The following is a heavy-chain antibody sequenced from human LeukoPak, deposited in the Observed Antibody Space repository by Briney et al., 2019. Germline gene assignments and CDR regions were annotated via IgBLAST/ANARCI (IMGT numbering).Heavy chain of an antibody. CDR2: IYYSGST. J-gene: IGHJ5*02. CDR1: GGSISSSSYS. D-gene: IGHD6-19*01. V-gene: IGHV4-39*07. Sequence: SETLSLTCTVSGGSISSSSYSWGWIRQPPGKGLVWIGSIYYSGSTYYNPSLKSRVTISVDTSKNQFSLKLSSVTAADTAVYYCAREEQWLVQGWFDPWGQGTLVTVSS. CDR3: AREEQWLVQGWFDP.